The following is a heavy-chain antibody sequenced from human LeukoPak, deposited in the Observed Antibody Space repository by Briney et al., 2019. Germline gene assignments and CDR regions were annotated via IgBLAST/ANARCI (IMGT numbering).Heavy chain of an antibody. CDR3: TTYSSGHY. V-gene: IGHV3-73*01. Sequence: GGSLRLSCAASGFTFSVSDMHWVRQASGKGLEWVGRIGVKTNSYATAYAAALQGRFTISRDDSKNTAYLQMNSLTTGDTAVYYCTTYSSGHYWGQGTLVTVSS. CDR2: IGVKTNSYAT. D-gene: IGHD6-19*01. J-gene: IGHJ4*02. CDR1: GFTFSVSD.